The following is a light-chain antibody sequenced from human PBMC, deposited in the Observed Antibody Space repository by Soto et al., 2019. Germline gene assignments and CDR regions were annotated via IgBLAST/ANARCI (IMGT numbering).Light chain of an antibody. Sequence: QSALTQPASVSGSPGQSITISCTGTSSDVGGFLYVSWFQQHPGKAPKLMIYAVSNRPSGISNRCSGSKSGNTASLTISGLQAEDEADYYCSSYSSSSTLVVFGWGTQLTVL. CDR1: SSDVGGFLY. CDR2: AVS. V-gene: IGLV2-14*01. CDR3: SSYSSSSTLVV. J-gene: IGLJ2*01.